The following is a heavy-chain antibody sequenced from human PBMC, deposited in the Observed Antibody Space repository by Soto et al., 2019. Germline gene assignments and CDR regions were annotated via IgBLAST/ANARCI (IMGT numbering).Heavy chain of an antibody. CDR2: TYYRSKWYN. D-gene: IGHD2-2*01. Sequence: QSQTLSLTCAISGDSVSSNSAAWNWIRQSPSRGLEWLGRTYYRSKWYNDYAVSVKSRITINPDTSKNQFSLQLNSVTPEDTAVYYCARADWEYCSSTSCHTYYYYYGMDVWGQGTTVTVSS. V-gene: IGHV6-1*01. CDR1: GDSVSSNSAA. CDR3: ARADWEYCSSTSCHTYYYYYGMDV. J-gene: IGHJ6*02.